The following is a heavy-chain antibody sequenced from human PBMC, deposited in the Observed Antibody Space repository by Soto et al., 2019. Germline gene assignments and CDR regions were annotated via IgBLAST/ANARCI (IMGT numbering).Heavy chain of an antibody. CDR2: SYYTGIT. J-gene: IGHJ5*02. Sequence: QLQLQESGPGLVRPSETLSLTCTVSGGSISSSSYYWGWTRQPPGKGLEWIGSSYYTGITSYNQSLKSRVTISLDTSKNQFSLKLTSVTAADTAVYYCARRIRYCSGGSCYSRWFDPWGQGTLVTVSS. D-gene: IGHD2-15*01. CDR3: ARRIRYCSGGSCYSRWFDP. CDR1: GGSISSSSYY. V-gene: IGHV4-39*01.